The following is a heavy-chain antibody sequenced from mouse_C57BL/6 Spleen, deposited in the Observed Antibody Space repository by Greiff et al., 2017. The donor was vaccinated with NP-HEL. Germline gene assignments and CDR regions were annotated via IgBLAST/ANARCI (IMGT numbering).Heavy chain of an antibody. CDR1: GYSFTGYY. V-gene: IGHV1-42*01. D-gene: IGHD2-4*01. J-gene: IGHJ4*01. CDR2: INPSTGGT. Sequence: EVKLQESGPELVKPGASVKISCKASGYSFTGYYMNWVKQSPEKSLEWIGEINPSTGGTTYNQKFKAKATLTVDKSSSTAYMQLKSLTSEDSAVYYCARRYDYDVGYAMDYWGQGTSVTVSS. CDR3: ARRYDYDVGYAMDY.